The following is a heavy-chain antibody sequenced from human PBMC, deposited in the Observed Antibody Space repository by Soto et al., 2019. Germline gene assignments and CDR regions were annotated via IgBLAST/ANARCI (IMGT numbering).Heavy chain of an antibody. CDR2: INYSGTT. CDR1: GGSFSSDSFI. J-gene: IGHJ6*02. Sequence: QVQLQESGPGLVKPSQTLSLTCSVSGGSFSSDSFIWSWVRQFPGKGLEWIGYINYSGTTYYNPSLRSRITMSVDTSKNQFSLNLSSVTAADTAVYYCARDHKWDGMDVWGQGNTVTVSS. D-gene: IGHD1-26*01. V-gene: IGHV4-31*03. CDR3: ARDHKWDGMDV.